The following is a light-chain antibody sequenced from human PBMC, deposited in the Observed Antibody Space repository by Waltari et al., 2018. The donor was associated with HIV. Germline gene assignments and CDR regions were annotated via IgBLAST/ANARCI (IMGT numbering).Light chain of an antibody. V-gene: IGKV3-15*01. CDR3: QQFNNWWT. CDR2: GAS. CDR1: QNIGSN. Sequence: EIVMTQSPATLSVSPGDRATLSCRASQNIGSNLAWYQQKPGQAPRLLIYGASTRATGIPARFSGSGSGTEFSLTISSLQSEDFAVYFCQQFNNWWTFGQGTKVEIK. J-gene: IGKJ1*01.